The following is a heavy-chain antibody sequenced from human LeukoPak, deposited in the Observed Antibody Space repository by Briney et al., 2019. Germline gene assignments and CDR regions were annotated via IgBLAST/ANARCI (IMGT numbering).Heavy chain of an antibody. J-gene: IGHJ4*02. CDR2: IYYSGST. Sequence: SSETLSLTCTASGGSISNYYWSWIRQPPGKGLEWIGYIYYSGSTNYNPSLKSRVTISVDTSKNQFSLKLSSVTAADTAVYFCARDGGSGGRLFDSWGQGTLVTVSS. CDR1: GGSISNYY. D-gene: IGHD2-15*01. CDR3: ARDGGSGGRLFDS. V-gene: IGHV4-59*01.